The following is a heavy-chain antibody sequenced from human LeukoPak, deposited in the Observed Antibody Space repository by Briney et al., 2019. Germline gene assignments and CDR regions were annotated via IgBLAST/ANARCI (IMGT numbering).Heavy chain of an antibody. J-gene: IGHJ4*02. CDR1: GCTFTGYY. Sequence: ASVKVSCKASGCTFTGYYMHWVRQAPGQGLEWMGWINPNSGGTNYAQKFQGRVTMTRDTSISTAYMELSRLRSDDTAVYYCARAIAAAASYCSDDSGQGTLVTVSS. D-gene: IGHD6-13*01. V-gene: IGHV1-2*02. CDR3: ARAIAAAASYCSDD. CDR2: INPNSGGT.